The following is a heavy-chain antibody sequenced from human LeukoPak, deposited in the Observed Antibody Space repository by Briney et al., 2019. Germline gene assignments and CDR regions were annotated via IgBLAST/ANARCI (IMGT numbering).Heavy chain of an antibody. CDR2: IYYSGST. CDR3: ARVGVAAAGNFDY. Sequence: SETLSLACTVSGGSISSSSYYWGWIRQPPGKGLEWIGSIYYSGSTYYNPSLKSRVTISVDTSKNQFSLKLSSVTAADTAVYYCARVGVAAAGNFDYWGQGTLVTVSP. D-gene: IGHD6-13*01. J-gene: IGHJ4*02. V-gene: IGHV4-39*07. CDR1: GGSISSSSYY.